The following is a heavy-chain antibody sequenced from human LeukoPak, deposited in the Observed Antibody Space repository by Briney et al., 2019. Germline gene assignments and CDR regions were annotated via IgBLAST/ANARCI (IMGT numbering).Heavy chain of an antibody. CDR2: IKQDGSEK. V-gene: IGHV3-7*01. Sequence: PGGSLRLSCAASGFTFSSYWMSWVRQAPGKGLEWVANIKQDGSEKYYVDSVKGRFTISRDNAKNSLYLQMNSLRAEDTAVYYLARAPNYYYCSCYFDYLGQGTLVTGSS. CDR3: ARAPNYYYCSCYFDY. J-gene: IGHJ4*03. CDR1: GFTFSSYW. D-gene: IGHD3-22*01.